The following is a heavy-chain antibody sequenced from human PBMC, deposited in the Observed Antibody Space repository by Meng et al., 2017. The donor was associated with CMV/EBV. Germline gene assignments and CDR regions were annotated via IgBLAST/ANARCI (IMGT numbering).Heavy chain of an antibody. J-gene: IGHJ6*02. CDR1: GFTFSSYA. D-gene: IGHD5-12*01. CDR2: ISGSGGST. Sequence: GESLKISCAASGFTFSSYAMSWVRQAPGKGLEWVSAISGSGGSTYYADSVKGRFTISRDNSKNTLYLQMNSLRAEDTAVYYCAKPHACGYSGYDCLYGMDVWGQGTTVTVSS. V-gene: IGHV3-23*01. CDR3: AKPHACGYSGYDCLYGMDV.